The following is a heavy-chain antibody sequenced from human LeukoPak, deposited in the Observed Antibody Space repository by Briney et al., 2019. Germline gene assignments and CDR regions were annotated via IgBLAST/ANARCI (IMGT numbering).Heavy chain of an antibody. CDR2: ISYDGGNK. CDR3: ARDYSSGYQNWFDP. J-gene: IGHJ5*02. V-gene: IGHV3-30-3*01. Sequence: PGGSLRLSCAASGFTFSSYAMHWVRQAPGKGLEWVAVISYDGGNKYYADSVKGRFTISRDNSKNTLYLQMNSLRAEDTAVYYCARDYSSGYQNWFDPWGQGTLVTVSS. CDR1: GFTFSSYA. D-gene: IGHD3-22*01.